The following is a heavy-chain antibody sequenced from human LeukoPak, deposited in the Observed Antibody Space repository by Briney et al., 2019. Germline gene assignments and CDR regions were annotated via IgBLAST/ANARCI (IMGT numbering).Heavy chain of an antibody. CDR1: GFSLSNTGVG. J-gene: IGHJ5*02. CDR3: VRSFYYDSSGHSHWFDP. CDR2: IYWDDDK. Sequence: ESGPTLVKPTQTLTLTCTFSGFSLSNTGVGVGWIRLPPGKAPEWLALIYWDDDKRYSPSLNNRCTISKATSKNQVVLTMTNMDPVDTGTYYCVRSFYYDSSGHSHWFDPWGQGILVTVSS. D-gene: IGHD3-22*01. V-gene: IGHV2-5*04.